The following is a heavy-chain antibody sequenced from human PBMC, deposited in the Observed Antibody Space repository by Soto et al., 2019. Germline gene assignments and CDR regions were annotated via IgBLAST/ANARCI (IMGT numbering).Heavy chain of an antibody. Sequence: SETLSLTCAVYGGSFSGYSWSWIRQPPGKGLEWIGEINHSGSTNYNPSLKSRVTISVDTSKNQFSLKLSSVTAADTAVYYCARGGHSSSWNYYYYYMDVWGKGTTVTVSS. CDR3: ARGGHSSSWNYYYYYMDV. D-gene: IGHD6-13*01. CDR1: GGSFSGYS. J-gene: IGHJ6*03. CDR2: INHSGST. V-gene: IGHV4-34*01.